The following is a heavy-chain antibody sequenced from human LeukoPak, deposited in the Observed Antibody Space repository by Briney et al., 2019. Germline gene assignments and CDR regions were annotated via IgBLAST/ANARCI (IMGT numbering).Heavy chain of an antibody. Sequence: ASVKVSCKVSGYTLTELSMHWVRQAPGKGLEWMGGFDPEDGETIYAQKFQGRVTMTEDTSTDTAYMELSSLRSEDTAVYYCAIDFNCSGGSCYGAQFDLWGRGTLVTVSS. V-gene: IGHV1-24*01. CDR3: AIDFNCSGGSCYGAQFDL. J-gene: IGHJ2*01. D-gene: IGHD2-15*01. CDR2: FDPEDGET. CDR1: GYTLTELS.